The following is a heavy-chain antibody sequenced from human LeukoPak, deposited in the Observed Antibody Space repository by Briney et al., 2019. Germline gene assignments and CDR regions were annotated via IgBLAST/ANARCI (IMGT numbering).Heavy chain of an antibody. CDR1: GFTFDDYA. J-gene: IGHJ4*02. CDR3: AKLCAGSENDY. CDR2: INWNSGSI. Sequence: PGGSLRLSCAASGFTFDDYAMHWVRQVPGKGPEWVAGINWNSGSIDYADSVKGRFTISRDDAKNYLYLQMNSLRSEDTALYYCAKLCAGSENDYWGQGTLVTVSS. V-gene: IGHV3-9*01. D-gene: IGHD2-8*02.